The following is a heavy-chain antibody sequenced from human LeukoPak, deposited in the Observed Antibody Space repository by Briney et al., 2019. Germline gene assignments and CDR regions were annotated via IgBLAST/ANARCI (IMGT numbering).Heavy chain of an antibody. D-gene: IGHD3-3*01. CDR3: ARDFWGAYRADYFDY. J-gene: IGHJ4*02. CDR1: GFTFSSYW. CDR2: IKQDGSET. Sequence: GGSLRLSCAASGFTFSSYWMSWVRRAPGKGLEWVANIKQDGSETYYVDSVRGRFTISRDNAKNSLYLQMNSLRAEDTAVYYCARDFWGAYRADYFDYWGQGTLVTASS. V-gene: IGHV3-7*01.